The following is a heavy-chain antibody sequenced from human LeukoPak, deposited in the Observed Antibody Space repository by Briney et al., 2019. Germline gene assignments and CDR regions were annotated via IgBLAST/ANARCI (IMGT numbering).Heavy chain of an antibody. CDR2: IWYDGSNK. V-gene: IGHV3-33*06. D-gene: IGHD6-19*01. CDR1: GFTFSSYG. Sequence: PGRSLRLSCAASGFTFSSYGMHWVRQAPGKGLEWVAVIWYDGSNKYYADSVKGRFTISRDNSKNTLYLQMNSLRAEDTAVYYCAKPYSSGWRPTKYYFDYWGQGTLVTVSS. CDR3: AKPYSSGWRPTKYYFDY. J-gene: IGHJ4*02.